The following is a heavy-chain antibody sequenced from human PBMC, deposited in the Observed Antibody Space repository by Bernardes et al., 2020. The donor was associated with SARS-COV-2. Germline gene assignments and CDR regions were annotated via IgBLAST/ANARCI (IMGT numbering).Heavy chain of an antibody. V-gene: IGHV3-23*01. CDR3: ARDRLEWFYDSSGVGY. CDR2: ISGTVAST. CDR1: GFTFSSYA. J-gene: IGHJ4*02. Sequence: GGSLRLSCAASGFTFSSYAMTLVRQAPGKGLEWVSSISGTVASTYYADSVKGRFTVSRDNAEDSLFLQMNSLRAEDTAVYYCARDRLEWFYDSSGVGYWGQGALVTVSS. D-gene: IGHD3-22*01.